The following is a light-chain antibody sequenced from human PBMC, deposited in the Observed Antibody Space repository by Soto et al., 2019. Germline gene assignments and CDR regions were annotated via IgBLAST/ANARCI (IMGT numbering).Light chain of an antibody. J-gene: IGLJ2*01. CDR3: LLSYSGVGEV. V-gene: IGLV7-46*01. CDR2: DTT. Sequence: QAVVTQEPSLTVSPGGTVTLTCGSSTGAVTSGHYPYWIQQKPGQAPRTLIYDTTNKHSWTPARFSGSLLGGKAALTLSGAQPEDEADYYCLLSYSGVGEVFGGGTKLTVL. CDR1: TGAVTSGHY.